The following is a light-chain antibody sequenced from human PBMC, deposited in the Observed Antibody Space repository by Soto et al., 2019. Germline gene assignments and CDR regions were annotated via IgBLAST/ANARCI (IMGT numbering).Light chain of an antibody. CDR1: QSMGSYY. CDR3: QQYGNSPAT. J-gene: IGKJ3*01. CDR2: AAS. Sequence: EIVLTQSPGTLSLSPGERATLSCRASQSMGSYYLAWYQQKPGQAPRLLIYAASNRATGIPDRFSGSGSGTDFTLTISRLEPEDFAVYSCQQYGNSPATFGPGTKVDIK. V-gene: IGKV3-20*01.